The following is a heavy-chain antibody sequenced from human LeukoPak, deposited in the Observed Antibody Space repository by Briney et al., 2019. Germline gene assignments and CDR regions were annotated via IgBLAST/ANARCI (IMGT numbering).Heavy chain of an antibody. V-gene: IGHV4-59*08. CDR3: ARHNWGNNWFDP. D-gene: IGHD7-27*01. Sequence: PSETLSLTCTVSGGSISSYYWSWIRQPPGKGLEWIGYIYYSGSANYNPSLKSRVTISVDTSKNQFSLKLSSVTAADTAVYYCARHNWGNNWFDPWGQGTLVTVSS. J-gene: IGHJ5*02. CDR2: IYYSGSA. CDR1: GGSISSYY.